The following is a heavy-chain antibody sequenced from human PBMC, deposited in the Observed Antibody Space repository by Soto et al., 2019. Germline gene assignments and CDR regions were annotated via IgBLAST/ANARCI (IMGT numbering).Heavy chain of an antibody. CDR2: ISSGSSYI. V-gene: IGHV3-21*01. J-gene: IGHJ4*02. CDR1: GFTFSTYS. D-gene: IGHD4-17*01. CDR3: ARDPDYGDY. Sequence: EVQLVESGGGLVKPGGSLRLSCAASGFTFSTYSMNWVRQAPGKGLEWVSSISSGSSYIYYADSVKGRFTISRDNAKNSLYLQMNSLRAEDTAVYYCARDPDYGDYWGKGTLVTVSP.